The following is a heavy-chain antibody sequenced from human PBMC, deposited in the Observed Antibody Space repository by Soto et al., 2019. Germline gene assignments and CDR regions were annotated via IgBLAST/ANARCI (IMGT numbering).Heavy chain of an antibody. Sequence: QVQLQESGPGLVKPSQTLSLTCTVSGGSISSGGYYWSWIRQHPGKGLEWIGYIYYSGSTYYNPSLKIRVTISVDTSRNHFSLKLSSVTAADTAVYYCARVQQYYDSSGYYYYFDYWGQGTLVTVSS. CDR3: ARVQQYYDSSGYYYYFDY. CDR2: IYYSGST. CDR1: GGSISSGGYY. V-gene: IGHV4-31*03. J-gene: IGHJ4*02. D-gene: IGHD3-22*01.